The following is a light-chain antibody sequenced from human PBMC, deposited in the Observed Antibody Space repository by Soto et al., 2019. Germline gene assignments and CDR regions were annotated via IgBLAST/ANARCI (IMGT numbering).Light chain of an antibody. CDR1: QSVGTY. J-gene: IGKJ5*01. CDR2: DAS. CDR3: QQRNSWPIT. Sequence: EVVLTQSPATLSLSPGERATLSCRASQSVGTYLVWYQQKHGQPPSLLIYDASNRATDVPVRFVGSGSGTDFTLTISSLAPEDVAVYYCQQRNSWPITFGQGTRLEIK. V-gene: IGKV3-11*01.